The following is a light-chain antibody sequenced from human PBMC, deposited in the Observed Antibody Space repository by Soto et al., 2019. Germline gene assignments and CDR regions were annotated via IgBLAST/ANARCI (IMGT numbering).Light chain of an antibody. CDR1: SSDVGSYNL. V-gene: IGLV2-23*01. J-gene: IGLJ2*01. CDR3: SSYAGYSTSVV. Sequence: QSALTQPASVSGSPGQSITISCPGTSSDVGSYNLVSWYQQHPGKAPKLMIYEANKRPSGVSDRFSGSKSGNTASLTISGLQAEDEAEYYCSSYAGYSTSVVFGGGTKLTVL. CDR2: EAN.